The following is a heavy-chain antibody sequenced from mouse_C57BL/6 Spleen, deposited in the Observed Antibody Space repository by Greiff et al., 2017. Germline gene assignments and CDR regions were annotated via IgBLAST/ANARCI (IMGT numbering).Heavy chain of an antibody. CDR2: IYPGDGDT. CDR1: GYAFSSSW. D-gene: IGHD2-1*01. CDR3: AGGNYGDY. J-gene: IGHJ2*01. Sequence: VQLQQSGPELVKPGASVKISCKASGYAFSSSWMNWVKQRPGKGLEWIGRIYPGDGDTNYNGKFKGKATLTADKSSSTAYMQLSSLTSEDSAVYFCAGGNYGDYWGQGTTLTVSS. V-gene: IGHV1-82*01.